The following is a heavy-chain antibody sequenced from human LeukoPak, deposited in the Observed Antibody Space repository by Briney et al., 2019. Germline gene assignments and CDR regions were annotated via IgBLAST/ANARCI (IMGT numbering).Heavy chain of an antibody. CDR3: ARESCSGGGCYVYYFDY. Sequence: GGSLRLSCAVSGFTFSSYNMNWVRQAPGKGLEWVSYISRSSSTIYYADSVKGRFTTSRDNAKNSLYLQMNRLRAEDTAVYYCARESCSGGGCYVYYFDYWGQGTLVTVSS. J-gene: IGHJ4*02. CDR1: GFTFSSYN. CDR2: ISRSSSTI. D-gene: IGHD2-15*01. V-gene: IGHV3-48*01.